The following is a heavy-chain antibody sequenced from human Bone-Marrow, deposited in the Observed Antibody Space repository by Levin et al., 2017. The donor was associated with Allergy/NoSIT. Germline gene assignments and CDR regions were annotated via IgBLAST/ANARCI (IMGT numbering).Heavy chain of an antibody. CDR3: ARDRPGDYYGLDV. J-gene: IGHJ6*02. V-gene: IGHV4-30-2*01. Sequence: SETLSLTCDISGGSISSGAYSWNWIRQPPGKGLEWIGYIYHSGSTYYNPSLKSRVTISIDRSANQFSLKVTSVTAADTAVYYCARDRPGDYYGLDVWGQGTTVTVSS. CDR2: IYHSGST. CDR1: GGSISSGAYS.